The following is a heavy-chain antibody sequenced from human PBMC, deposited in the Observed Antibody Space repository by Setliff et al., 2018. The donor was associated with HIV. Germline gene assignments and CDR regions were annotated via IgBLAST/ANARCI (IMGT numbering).Heavy chain of an antibody. Sequence: SETLSLTCTVSGGSISSGYYYWSWIRQHPGKGLEWIGYIYYSGNPFYNPSLRSRVTISLDTSKNQFSLKLSSVTAADTAVYYCATRPRIAARPFDYWGQGTLVTVSS. CDR1: GGSISSGYYY. CDR3: ATRPRIAARPFDY. J-gene: IGHJ4*02. CDR2: IYYSGNP. V-gene: IGHV4-31*03. D-gene: IGHD6-6*01.